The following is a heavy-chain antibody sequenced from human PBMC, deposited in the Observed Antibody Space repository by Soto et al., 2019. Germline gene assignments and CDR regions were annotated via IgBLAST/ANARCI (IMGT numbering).Heavy chain of an antibody. Sequence: PSETLSLTCTVSGGSVISGSYYWSWIRQPPGKGLEWIGYIYYTGSTNYNPSLKSRVTISVDTSKNQFSLKLSSVTAADTAVYYCARLSGGTDAFDIWGQGTMVTVSS. CDR1: GGSVISGSYY. J-gene: IGHJ3*02. CDR2: IYYTGST. CDR3: ARLSGGTDAFDI. V-gene: IGHV4-61*01. D-gene: IGHD3-10*01.